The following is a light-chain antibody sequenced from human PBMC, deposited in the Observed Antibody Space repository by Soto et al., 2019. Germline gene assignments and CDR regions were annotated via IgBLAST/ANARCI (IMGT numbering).Light chain of an antibody. V-gene: IGKV3-11*01. J-gene: IGKJ4*01. CDR3: QQRSSWPLT. Sequence: EIVLTQSPATLSLSPGERATLSCRASQSVGSYFAWYQQKPCQAPRLLIYDAFSRATGIPARFSGSGSGTDFTLTISSLEPEDFAVYFCQQRSSWPLTFGGGTMVEIK. CDR1: QSVGSY. CDR2: DAF.